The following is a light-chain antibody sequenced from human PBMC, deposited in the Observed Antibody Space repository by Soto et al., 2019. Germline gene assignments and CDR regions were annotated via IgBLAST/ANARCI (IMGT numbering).Light chain of an antibody. Sequence: QSALTQPASVSGSPGQSITISCTGTSSDIGTYNLVSWYQHYPGKAPKLMIYEGIKRPSGVSNRFSGSKSGNTAFLTISGLQAEDEADYYCCSYAPGATWVFGGGTKVTVL. V-gene: IGLV2-23*01. J-gene: IGLJ3*02. CDR3: CSYAPGATWV. CDR1: SSDIGTYNL. CDR2: EGI.